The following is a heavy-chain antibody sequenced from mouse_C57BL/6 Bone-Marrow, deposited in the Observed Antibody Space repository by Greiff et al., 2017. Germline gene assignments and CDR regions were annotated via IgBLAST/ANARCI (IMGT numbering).Heavy chain of an antibody. J-gene: IGHJ2*01. Sequence: VQLQQSDAELVKPGASVKISCKVSGYTFTDHTIHWMKQRPEQGLEWIGYIYPRDGSTKYNEKFKGKATLTADKSSSTAYMQLNSLTSEDSAVYFCARRRFLYYDSPYFDYWGQGTTLTVSS. CDR1: GYTFTDHT. D-gene: IGHD1-1*01. CDR3: ARRRFLYYDSPYFDY. V-gene: IGHV1-78*01. CDR2: IYPRDGST.